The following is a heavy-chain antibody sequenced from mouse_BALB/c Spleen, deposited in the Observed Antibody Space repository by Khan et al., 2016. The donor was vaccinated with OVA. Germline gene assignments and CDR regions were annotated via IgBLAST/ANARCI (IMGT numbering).Heavy chain of an antibody. V-gene: IGHV9-4*02. J-gene: IGHJ4*01. Sequence: QVQLKQSGPELKKPGETVRISCKASGYTFTTAGIQWVQKMPGKGLKWIGWINTHSGVPKYAEDFKGRFAFSLEISVNTAYLQITNLKNEDTATYFWARGGAAYDRNDGGAMEYWGQGTSVTGSS. CDR3: ARGGAAYDRNDGGAMEY. CDR1: GYTFTTAG. CDR2: INTHSGVP. D-gene: IGHD2-14*01.